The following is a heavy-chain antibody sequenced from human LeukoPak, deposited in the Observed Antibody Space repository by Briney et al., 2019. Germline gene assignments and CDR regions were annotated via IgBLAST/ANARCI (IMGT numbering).Heavy chain of an antibody. Sequence: GGSLRLSCAASGFTFSSHAMSWVRQAPGRGLEWVSTIGGGGESTYYADSVKGRFTISRDNSKNTVYLQMNNLRAEDTAVYYCAKVLSGSQDYWGQGTLVTVFS. CDR3: AKVLSGSQDY. CDR2: IGGGGEST. CDR1: GFTFSSHA. D-gene: IGHD1-26*01. J-gene: IGHJ4*02. V-gene: IGHV3-23*01.